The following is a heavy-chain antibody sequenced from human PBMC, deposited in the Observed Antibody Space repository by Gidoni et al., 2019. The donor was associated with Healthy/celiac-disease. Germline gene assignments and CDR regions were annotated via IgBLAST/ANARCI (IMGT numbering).Heavy chain of an antibody. CDR2: IRISGTRT. V-gene: IGHV3-23*01. CDR3: ANADLIVVVPAAIDY. J-gene: IGHJ4*02. D-gene: IGHD2-2*01. Sequence: EVQLLESGGGLVKPGGSLRLSCAASGFTLSSEAMSWVRQAPGKGLELFSAIRISGTRTYFADSVKGRFPISIANSKNTLYLQMTILSAEDTAVYYCANADLIVVVPAAIDYWGQGTLVTVSS. CDR1: GFTLSSEA.